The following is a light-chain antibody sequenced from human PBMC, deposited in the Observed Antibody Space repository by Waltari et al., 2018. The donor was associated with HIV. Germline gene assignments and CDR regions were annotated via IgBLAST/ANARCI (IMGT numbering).Light chain of an antibody. V-gene: IGLV2-11*01. CDR1: SSDVGVYNF. CDR2: DAS. Sequence: QSALTQPRSVSGSPGQSVTISCTGTSSDVGVYNFVSWYQKHPGKAPKLMIYDASKRPSGVPDRCSGSKSGNTASLTISGLQAEDEADYYCCSYAGSYPVVFGGGTKLTVL. J-gene: IGLJ2*01. CDR3: CSYAGSYPVV.